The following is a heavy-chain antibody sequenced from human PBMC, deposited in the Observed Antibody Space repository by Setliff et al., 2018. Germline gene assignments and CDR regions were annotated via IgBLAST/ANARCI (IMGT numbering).Heavy chain of an antibody. CDR1: GYTFTDYW. J-gene: IGHJ3*02. D-gene: IGHD3-3*01. CDR3: ARQAISGSDAFDI. V-gene: IGHV5-51*01. Sequence: GESLKISCKTSGYTFTDYWIGWVRQMPGKGLEWMGIIFPGNSATKYSPSFQGQVTMSADKSISTAYLQWSSLKASDTAIYYCARQAISGSDAFDIWGQGTLVTVSS. CDR2: IFPGNSAT.